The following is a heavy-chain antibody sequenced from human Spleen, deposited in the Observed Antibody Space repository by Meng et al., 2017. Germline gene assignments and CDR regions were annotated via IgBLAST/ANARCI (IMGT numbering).Heavy chain of an antibody. CDR3: ARDNRISRYNCFDP. Sequence: GESLKISCAASGFTFSSYWMHWVRQAPGKGLVWVSRINSDGSSTSYADSVKGRFTISRDNAKNSLYLQMNSLRAEDTAVYYCARDNRISRYNCFDPWGQGTLVTVSS. CDR2: INSDGSST. D-gene: IGHD2-15*01. J-gene: IGHJ5*02. V-gene: IGHV3-74*01. CDR1: GFTFSSYW.